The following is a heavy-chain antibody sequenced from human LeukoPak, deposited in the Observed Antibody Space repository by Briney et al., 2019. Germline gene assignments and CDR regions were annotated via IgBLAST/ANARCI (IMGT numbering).Heavy chain of an antibody. CDR3: AKGGPNRLRFSPKGYYYYGMDV. J-gene: IGHJ6*02. Sequence: SVKVSCKASGGTFSSYAISWVRQAPGQGLEWMGGIIPIFGTANYAQKFQGRVTITADESTSTAYMELSSLRAEDTAVYYCAKGGPNRLRFSPKGYYYYGMDVWGQGTTVTVSS. V-gene: IGHV1-69*13. D-gene: IGHD3-3*01. CDR1: GGTFSSYA. CDR2: IIPIFGTA.